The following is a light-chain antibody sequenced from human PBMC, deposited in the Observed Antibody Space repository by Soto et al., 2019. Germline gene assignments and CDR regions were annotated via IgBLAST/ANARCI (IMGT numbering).Light chain of an antibody. V-gene: IGLV2-14*01. CDR1: SSDIGVYYY. CDR3: TSYSSSDIFYV. J-gene: IGLJ1*01. CDR2: QVT. Sequence: QSALTQPASVSGSPGQSITISCTGTSSDIGVYYYVSWYQHHPGKAPKLLIYQVTNRPSRVSNRFSGSKSGNTASLTISGLQADDEADYYCTSYSSSDIFYVFGTGTKVTVX.